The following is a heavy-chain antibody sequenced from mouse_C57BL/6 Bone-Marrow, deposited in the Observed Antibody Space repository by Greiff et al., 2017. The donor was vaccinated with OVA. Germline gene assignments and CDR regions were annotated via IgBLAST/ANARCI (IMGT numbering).Heavy chain of an antibody. J-gene: IGHJ3*01. Sequence: QVQLQQSGAELVRPGASVTLSCKASGYTFTDYEMHWVKQTPGHGLEWIGAIDPETGGTAYNQKFKGKAILTAEKSSSTAYMEIRSLTSEDSAVYYCTKGGTRAWFDYWGPGTLVTVSA. D-gene: IGHD1-1*02. CDR1: GYTFTDYE. V-gene: IGHV1-15*01. CDR3: TKGGTRAWFDY. CDR2: IDPETGGT.